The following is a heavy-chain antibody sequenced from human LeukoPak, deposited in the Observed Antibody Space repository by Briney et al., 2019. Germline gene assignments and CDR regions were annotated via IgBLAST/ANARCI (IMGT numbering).Heavy chain of an antibody. CDR3: ARTGTGHYFDY. D-gene: IGHD3-9*01. CDR1: GGTFSSYA. J-gene: IGHJ4*02. CDR2: IIPILGIA. V-gene: IGHV1-69*04. Sequence: SVKVSCKASGGTFSSYAISWVRQAPGQGLEWMGRIIPILGIANYAQKFQGRVTITADKSTSTAYMELSSLRSEDTAVYYCARTGTGHYFDYWGQGTLVTVSS.